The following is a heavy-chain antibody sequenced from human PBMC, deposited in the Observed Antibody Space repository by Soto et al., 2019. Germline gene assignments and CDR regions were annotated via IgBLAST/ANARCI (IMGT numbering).Heavy chain of an antibody. CDR3: ARRVGATPPRD. CDR2: IYYDGST. V-gene: IGHV4-39*01. Sequence: QLQLQESGPGLVKPSETLSLTCTVSGASISSNSFHWGWIRQPPGKGMVWIATIYYDGSTYYNPSLKSRVTIPADTSKNQFSLNLTSVTAADTAMYHCARRVGATPPRDWGQGTLVIVSS. CDR1: GASISSNSFH. D-gene: IGHD1-26*01. J-gene: IGHJ4*02.